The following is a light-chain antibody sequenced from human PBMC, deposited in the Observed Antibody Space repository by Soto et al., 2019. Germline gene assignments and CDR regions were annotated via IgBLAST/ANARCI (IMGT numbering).Light chain of an antibody. CDR3: QRRSNWPLT. CDR1: QSVSSY. V-gene: IGKV3-11*01. J-gene: IGKJ4*01. CDR2: DAS. Sequence: EIVLTQSPATLSLSPGERATLSCRASQSVSSYLAWYQQKPGQAPRLLIYDASNRATGIPARFSGSGSGTDFTLTISSLEPEDFEVYYCQRRSNWPLTFGGGTKVDIK.